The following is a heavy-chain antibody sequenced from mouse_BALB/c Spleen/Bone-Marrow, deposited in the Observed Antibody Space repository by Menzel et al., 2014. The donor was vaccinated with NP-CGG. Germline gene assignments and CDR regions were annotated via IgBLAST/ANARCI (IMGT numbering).Heavy chain of an antibody. V-gene: IGHV3-8*02. D-gene: IGHD1-2*01. J-gene: IGHJ2*01. CDR1: GDSITSSY. CDR3: ARGNGYHFDY. Sequence: EVHLVESGPSLVKPSQTLSLPCSVTGDSITSSYWNWIRKFPGNKLEYMGYISYSGNAYYNPSLKSRISLTRDTSKNQYYLQLNSVTTEDTATYFCARGNGYHFDYWGQGTTLTASS. CDR2: ISYSGNA.